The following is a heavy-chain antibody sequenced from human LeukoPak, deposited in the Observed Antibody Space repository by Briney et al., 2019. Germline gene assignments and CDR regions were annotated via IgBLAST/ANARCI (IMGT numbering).Heavy chain of an antibody. Sequence: PGGSLRLSCAASGFTFSSYAMPWVRQAPGKGLEWVAVISYDGSNKYYADSVKGRFTISRDNSKNTLYLQMNSLRAEDTAVYYCARVGGGSYFGYWGQGTLVTVSS. V-gene: IGHV3-30-3*01. CDR3: ARVGGGSYFGY. J-gene: IGHJ4*02. CDR2: ISYDGSNK. D-gene: IGHD1-26*01. CDR1: GFTFSSYA.